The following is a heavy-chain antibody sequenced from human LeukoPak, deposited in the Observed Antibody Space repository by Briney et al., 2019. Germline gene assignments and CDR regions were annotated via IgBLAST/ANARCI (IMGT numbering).Heavy chain of an antibody. Sequence: GGSLRLSCSASGFTFNRFYLHWVRQAPGKGLEFVSHISSNGATTYYADSVKGRFTISRDNSKNTLYLQMNSLRAEDTAVYYCAREGEPYYYDSSGYSPDYWGQGTLVTVSS. CDR1: GFTFNRFY. CDR2: ISSNGATT. V-gene: IGHV3-64*04. J-gene: IGHJ4*02. D-gene: IGHD3-22*01. CDR3: AREGEPYYYDSSGYSPDY.